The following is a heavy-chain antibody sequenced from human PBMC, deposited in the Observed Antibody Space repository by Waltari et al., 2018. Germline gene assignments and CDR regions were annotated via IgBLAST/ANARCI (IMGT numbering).Heavy chain of an antibody. J-gene: IGHJ6*02. D-gene: IGHD3-3*01. CDR3: ARDLISCDFWSGYCRPRYGMDV. V-gene: IGHV3-30-3*01. CDR2: ISYDGSNK. Sequence: QVQLVESGGGVVQPGRSLRLSCAASGFTFSSYAMHWVRQAPGKGLEWVAVISYDGSNKYYADSVKGRFTISRDNSKNTLYLQMNSLRAEDTAVYYCARDLISCDFWSGYCRPRYGMDVWGQGTTVTVSS. CDR1: GFTFSSYA.